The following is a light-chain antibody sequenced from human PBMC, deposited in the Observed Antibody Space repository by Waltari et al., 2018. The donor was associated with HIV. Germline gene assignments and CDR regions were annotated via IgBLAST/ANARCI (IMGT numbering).Light chain of an antibody. CDR1: SNNVGNQG. Sequence: QAGLTQPPSVSRGLRQTATLTCTGNSNNVGNQGAAWLQQHQGHPPKLLSYSNNNRPSGISERLSASRSGNTASLTITGLQPEDEADYYCSAWDSSLSAMVFGGGTKLTVL. CDR3: SAWDSSLSAMV. CDR2: SNN. J-gene: IGLJ2*01. V-gene: IGLV10-54*01.